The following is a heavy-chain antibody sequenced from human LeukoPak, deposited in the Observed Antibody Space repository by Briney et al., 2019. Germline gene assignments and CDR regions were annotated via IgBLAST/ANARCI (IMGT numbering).Heavy chain of an antibody. CDR3: ARGGSLYDASYYYFLDV. V-gene: IGHV3-13*01. J-gene: IGHJ6*03. CDR1: GFTFRNYD. D-gene: IGHD2/OR15-2a*01. CDR2: IDTADDR. Sequence: GGSLRLSCAASGFTFRNYDMHWVRQASGKGLEWVSAIDTADDRSYPVSVKGRFTISRENDKNSLFLQMNNLSAGDAAVYYCARGGSLYDASYYYFLDVWGKGTRVTVSS.